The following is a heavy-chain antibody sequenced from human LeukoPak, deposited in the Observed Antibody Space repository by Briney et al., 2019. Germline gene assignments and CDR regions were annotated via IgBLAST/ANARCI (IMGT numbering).Heavy chain of an antibody. CDR2: IYYSGST. CDR3: ARAFSVSAWFDP. D-gene: IGHD3-10*01. V-gene: IGHV4-39*01. Sequence: SETLYLTCTVSGGSISSSSYYWGWIRQPPGKGLEWLGSIYYSGSTYYNPSLKSRVTISVDTSKNQFSLKLSSVTAADTAVYYCARAFSVSAWFDPWGQGTLVTVSS. CDR1: GGSISSSSYY. J-gene: IGHJ5*02.